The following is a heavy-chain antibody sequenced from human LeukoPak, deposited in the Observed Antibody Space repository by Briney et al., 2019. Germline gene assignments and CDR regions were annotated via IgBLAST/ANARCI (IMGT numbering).Heavy chain of an antibody. J-gene: IGHJ4*02. CDR2: ISGSSDYI. CDR1: GFTFSDYL. Sequence: GGSLRLSCAVSGFTFSDYLMYWVRQAPGKGLEWVSAISGSSDYISYADSMKGRFTVSRDNAKNSLYLQMNSLRVEDTAVYYCARDIRFSGSYLGGGQGTLVTVSS. CDR3: ARDIRFSGSYLG. D-gene: IGHD1-26*01. V-gene: IGHV3-21*01.